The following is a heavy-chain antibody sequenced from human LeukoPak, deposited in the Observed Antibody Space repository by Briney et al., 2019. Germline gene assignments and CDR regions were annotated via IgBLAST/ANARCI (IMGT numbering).Heavy chain of an antibody. CDR2: IIPILGIA. V-gene: IGHV1-69*04. J-gene: IGHJ6*02. CDR3: ARDLRGWELKVYYYYGMDV. Sequence: SVKVSGKASGGTFSSYTISWVRQAPGQGLEWMGRIIPILGIANYAQKFQGRVTITADKSTSTAYMELSSLRSEDTAVYYCARDLRGWELKVYYYYGMDVWGQGTTVTVSS. D-gene: IGHD1-26*01. CDR1: GGTFSSYT.